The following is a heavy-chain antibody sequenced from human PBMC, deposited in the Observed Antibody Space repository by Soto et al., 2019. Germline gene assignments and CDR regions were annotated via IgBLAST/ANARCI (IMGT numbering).Heavy chain of an antibody. D-gene: IGHD5-12*01. CDR3: ASGGLEMAKMGGYYYYGMDV. CDR2: ISAYNGNT. V-gene: IGHV1-18*04. CDR1: GDTFTIYG. J-gene: IGHJ6*02. Sequence: AAVKVSCNAAGDTFTIYGICWVRQAPGQGLELMGWISAYNGNTNYAQKLQGRFTMTTDTSTSTAYMQLRRLSSDDTAVYYCASGGLEMAKMGGYYYYGMDVWGQGTTVTVSS.